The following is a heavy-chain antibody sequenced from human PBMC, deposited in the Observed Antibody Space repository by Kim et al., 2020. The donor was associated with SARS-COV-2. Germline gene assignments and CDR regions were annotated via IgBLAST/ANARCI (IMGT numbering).Heavy chain of an antibody. CDR3: ARRYSLTGYSGVDP. V-gene: IGHV5-51*01. D-gene: IGHD3-9*01. CDR1: GYSFTSYW. Sequence: GESLKISCKGSGYSFTSYWIGWVRQMPGKCLECMGSIYPGDSDTRYSPSVQGQVTISADKSISTAHLQRSSLKASDPAMDYCARRYSLTGYSGVDPWG. CDR2: IYPGDSDT. J-gene: IGHJ5*02.